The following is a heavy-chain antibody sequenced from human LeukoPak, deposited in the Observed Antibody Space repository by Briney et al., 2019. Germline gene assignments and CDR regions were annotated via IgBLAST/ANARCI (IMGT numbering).Heavy chain of an antibody. CDR3: ARGRKERVVRQRLYDY. CDR1: GGSFSGYY. V-gene: IGHV4-34*01. D-gene: IGHD3-3*01. Sequence: PSETLSLTCAVYGGSFSGYYWSWICQPPGKGLEWIGEINHSGSTNYNPSLKSRVTISVDTSKNQFSLKLSSVTAADTAVYYCARGRKERVVRQRLYDYWGQGTLVTVSS. CDR2: INHSGST. J-gene: IGHJ4*02.